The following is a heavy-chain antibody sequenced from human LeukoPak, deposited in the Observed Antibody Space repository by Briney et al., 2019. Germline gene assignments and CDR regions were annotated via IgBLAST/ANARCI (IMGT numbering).Heavy chain of an antibody. D-gene: IGHD3-10*01. CDR2: IKSKTDGGTT. J-gene: IGHJ4*02. CDR1: GFTFSNAW. CDR3: TPTYYYGSGANY. V-gene: IGHV3-15*01. Sequence: PGGSLRLSCAASGFTFSNAWMSWVRQAPGKGLEWVGRIKSKTDGGTTDYAAPVKGRFTISGDDSKNTLYLQMNSLKTEDTAVYYCTPTYYYGSGANYWGQGTLVTVSS.